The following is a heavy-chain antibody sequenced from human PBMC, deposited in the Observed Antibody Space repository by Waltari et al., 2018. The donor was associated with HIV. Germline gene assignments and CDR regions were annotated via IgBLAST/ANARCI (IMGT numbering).Heavy chain of an antibody. CDR1: GFIFTTFT. CDR3: AKDDVGWCSSTRCSNYYGMNV. V-gene: IGHV3-23*01. Sequence: EVQLLESGGGLVQPGGSLRLSCEASGFIFTTFTMSWVRQAPGRGLEWVSGISGSGSSTFYADSVKVRFTISRDSSKNTLYLQMNSLRAEDTAVYFCAKDDVGWCSSTRCSNYYGMNVWGQGTTVTVSS. J-gene: IGHJ6*02. D-gene: IGHD2-2*01. CDR2: ISGSGSST.